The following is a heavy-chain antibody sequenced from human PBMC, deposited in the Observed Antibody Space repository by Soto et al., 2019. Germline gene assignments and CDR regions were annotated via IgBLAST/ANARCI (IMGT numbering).Heavy chain of an antibody. CDR3: ATPAGDSSGYYPRADAFDI. V-gene: IGHV1-24*01. J-gene: IGHJ3*02. D-gene: IGHD3-22*01. CDR1: GYTLTELS. Sequence: QVQLVQSGAEVKKPGASVKVSCKVSGYTLTELSMHWVRQAPGKGLEWMGGFDPEDGETIYAQKFQGRVTMTEDTSTDTASMELSSLRSEDTAVYYCATPAGDSSGYYPRADAFDIWGQGTMVTVSS. CDR2: FDPEDGET.